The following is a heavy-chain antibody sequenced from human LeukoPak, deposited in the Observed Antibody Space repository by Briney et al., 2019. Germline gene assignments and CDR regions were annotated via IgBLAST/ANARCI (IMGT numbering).Heavy chain of an antibody. Sequence: SETLSPTCTVSGGSISSYYWSWIRQPPGKGLEWIGYIYYSGSTNYNPSPKSRVTISVDTSKNQFSLKLSSVTAADTAVYYCARLFLRGDAFDIWGQGTMVTVSS. CDR1: GGSISSYY. CDR2: IYYSGST. J-gene: IGHJ3*02. CDR3: ARLFLRGDAFDI. V-gene: IGHV4-59*08.